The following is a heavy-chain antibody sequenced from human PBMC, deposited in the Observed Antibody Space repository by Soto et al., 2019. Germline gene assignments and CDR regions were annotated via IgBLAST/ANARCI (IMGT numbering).Heavy chain of an antibody. D-gene: IGHD3-9*01. J-gene: IGHJ6*02. V-gene: IGHV3-48*02. CDR2: ISSDSRTI. CDR3: ARIKLADWFFINVDVYDMDV. Sequence: GGSLRLSCVASGFSLSDYAVNWVRQAPGKGLEWVSFISSDSRTIYYADSVEGRFTVSRDNARNSVSLQMDSLRDEDAAVYYCARIKLADWFFINVDVYDMDVWGQGTPVTVSS. CDR1: GFSLSDYA.